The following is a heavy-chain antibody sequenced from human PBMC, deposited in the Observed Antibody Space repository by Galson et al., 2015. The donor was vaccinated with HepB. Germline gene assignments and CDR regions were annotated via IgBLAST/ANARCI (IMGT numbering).Heavy chain of an antibody. CDR2: IQSTPDGGTT. CDR1: GITFSNPW. Sequence: SLRLSCAASGITFSNPWMTWVRQALGRGLEWVGHIQSTPDGGTTDSAAPVRGRFTISRDDSKDTSYLQINSLKTDDTAVYYCTTDVYFSSYWSWIDPWGQGTLVTVSS. D-gene: IGHD6-19*01. J-gene: IGHJ5*02. CDR3: TTDVYFSSYWSWIDP. V-gene: IGHV3-15*01.